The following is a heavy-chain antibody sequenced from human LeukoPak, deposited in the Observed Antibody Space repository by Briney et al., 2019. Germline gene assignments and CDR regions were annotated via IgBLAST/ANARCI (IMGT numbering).Heavy chain of an antibody. D-gene: IGHD3-10*01. Sequence: GASVKVSCKASRGSFSNSAINWVRQAPGQGLEWMGWIIPIFAATNYAQKFQGRVTITADKSTSTAYMELSSLRSEDTAVYYCARGARGFGELLFLDWGQGTLVTVSS. CDR1: RGSFSNSA. CDR2: IIPIFAAT. CDR3: ARGARGFGELLFLD. J-gene: IGHJ4*02. V-gene: IGHV1-69*06.